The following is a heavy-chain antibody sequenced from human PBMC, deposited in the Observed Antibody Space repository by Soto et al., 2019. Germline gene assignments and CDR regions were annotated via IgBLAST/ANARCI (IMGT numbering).Heavy chain of an antibody. CDR1: GYSFTSYW. Sequence: PGESLKISCKGSGYSFTSYWIGWVRQMPGKGLEWRGIIYPGDSDTRYSPSFQGQVTISADKSISTAYLQWSSLKASDTARYYCARKLGRYCSGGSCYSQGWFDPWGQGTLVTVSS. D-gene: IGHD2-15*01. CDR3: ARKLGRYCSGGSCYSQGWFDP. J-gene: IGHJ5*02. V-gene: IGHV5-51*01. CDR2: IYPGDSDT.